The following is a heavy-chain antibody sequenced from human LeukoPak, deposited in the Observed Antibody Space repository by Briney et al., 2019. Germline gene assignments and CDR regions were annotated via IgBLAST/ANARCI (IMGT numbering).Heavy chain of an antibody. CDR1: GFTFTSYA. J-gene: IGHJ4*02. CDR3: AKRRWLGGIGVADPFDY. CDR2: ISDSCGST. Sequence: PGGALRLSCSASGFTFTSYARSWVRQGPGKGLEWVSVISDSCGSTYYADSVKGRFTISRDNSKNTLYLQMNSLRADDTAVYYCAKRRWLGGIGVADPFDYWGQGTLVTVSS. V-gene: IGHV3-23*01. D-gene: IGHD6-19*01.